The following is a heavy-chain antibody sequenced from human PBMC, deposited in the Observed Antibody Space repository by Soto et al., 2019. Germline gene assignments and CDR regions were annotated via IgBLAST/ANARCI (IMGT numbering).Heavy chain of an antibody. Sequence: QVQLVESGGGVVQPGRSLRLSCTASGFTFSSYGMHWVRQAPGKGLEWVAVIWYDGSNKYYADSVKGRFTISRDNSKNTLQPQMNSLRAEDTAVYYCARDWTTVIDYWGQGTLVTVSS. V-gene: IGHV3-33*01. CDR2: IWYDGSNK. D-gene: IGHD4-17*01. CDR3: ARDWTTVIDY. J-gene: IGHJ4*02. CDR1: GFTFSSYG.